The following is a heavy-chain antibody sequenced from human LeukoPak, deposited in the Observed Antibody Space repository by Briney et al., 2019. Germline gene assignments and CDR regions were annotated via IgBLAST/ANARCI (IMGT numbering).Heavy chain of an antibody. D-gene: IGHD3-22*01. Sequence: SETLSLTCAVYGGSFSGYYWSWIRQPPGKGLEWIGEINHSGSTNYNPSLKSRVTISVDTSKNQFSLKLSSVPAADTAVYYCARSSEGRYYYDSSGFSYYYYMDVWGKGTTVTISS. CDR2: INHSGST. V-gene: IGHV4-34*01. CDR1: GGSFSGYY. J-gene: IGHJ6*03. CDR3: ARSSEGRYYYDSSGFSYYYYMDV.